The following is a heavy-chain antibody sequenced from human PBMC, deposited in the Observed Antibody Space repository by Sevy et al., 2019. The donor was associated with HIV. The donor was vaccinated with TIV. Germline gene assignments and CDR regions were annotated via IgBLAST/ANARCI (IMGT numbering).Heavy chain of an antibody. V-gene: IGHV3-11*01. J-gene: IGHJ6*02. CDR3: AGYREMATIYASTNYYYYGMDV. CDR1: GFTFSDYY. Sequence: GGSLRLSCAASGFTFSDYYMSWIRQAPGKGLEWVSYISSSGSTIYYADSVKGRFTISRDKAKNSLYLQMNSLRAEDTAVYYCAGYREMATIYASTNYYYYGMDVWGQGTTVTVSS. D-gene: IGHD5-12*01. CDR2: ISSSGSTI.